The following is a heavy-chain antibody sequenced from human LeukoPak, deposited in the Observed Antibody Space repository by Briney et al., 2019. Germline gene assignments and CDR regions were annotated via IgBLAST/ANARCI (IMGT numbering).Heavy chain of an antibody. J-gene: IGHJ3*02. Sequence: ASVKVSCKASGYTFTSYGISWVRQAPGQGLEWMGWISAYNGNTNYAQKLQGRVTMTTDTSTSTAYMELRSLRSDDTAVYYCARDRDSSGSWAFDIWGQGTMVTVSS. CDR2: ISAYNGNT. CDR3: ARDRDSSGSWAFDI. D-gene: IGHD3-22*01. CDR1: GYTFTSYG. V-gene: IGHV1-18*01.